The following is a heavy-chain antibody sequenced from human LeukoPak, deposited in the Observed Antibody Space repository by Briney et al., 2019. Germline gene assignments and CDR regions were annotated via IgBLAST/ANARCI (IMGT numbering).Heavy chain of an antibody. D-gene: IGHD3-22*01. V-gene: IGHV1-2*06. J-gene: IGHJ4*02. CDR2: INPNSGGT. CDR1: GYTFTGYY. CDR3: AIEWLLRGYFDY. Sequence: ASVKVSCKASGYTFTGYYMHWVRQAPGQGLEWMGRINPNSGGTNYAQKFQGRVTMTRDTSISTAYMELSRLRSDDTAVYYCAIEWLLRGYFDYWGQGILVTVSS.